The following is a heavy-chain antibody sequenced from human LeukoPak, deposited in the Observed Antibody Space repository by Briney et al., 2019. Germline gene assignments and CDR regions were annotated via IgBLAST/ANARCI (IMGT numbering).Heavy chain of an antibody. CDR2: IRYDGSNK. J-gene: IGHJ4*02. V-gene: IGHV3-30*02. CDR3: AKAMYCSSTSCPYYFDY. D-gene: IGHD2-2*01. CDR1: GFTFSSYG. Sequence: GGSLRLSCAASGFTFSSYGMHWVRQAPGKGLEWVAFIRYDGSNKYYADSVKGRFTISRDNSKNTLYLQMNSLRAEDTAVYYCAKAMYCSSTSCPYYFDYWGQGTLVTVSS.